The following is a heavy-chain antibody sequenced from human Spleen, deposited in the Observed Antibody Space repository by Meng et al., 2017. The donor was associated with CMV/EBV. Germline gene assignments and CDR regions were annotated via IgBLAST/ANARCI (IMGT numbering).Heavy chain of an antibody. D-gene: IGHD5-18*01. J-gene: IGHJ4*02. CDR3: ARDSPTAMVEDY. V-gene: IGHV3-30-3*01. CDR2: ISYDGSNK. Sequence: GGSLRLSCAASGFTFSSYAMHWVRQAPGKGLEWVAVISYDGSNKYYADSVKGRFTISRDNSKNSLYLQMNSLRAEDTAVYYCARDSPTAMVEDYWGQGTLVTVSS. CDR1: GFTFSSYA.